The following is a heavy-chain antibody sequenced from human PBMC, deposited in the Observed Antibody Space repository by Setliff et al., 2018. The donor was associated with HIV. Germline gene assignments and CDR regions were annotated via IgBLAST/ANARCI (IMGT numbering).Heavy chain of an antibody. V-gene: IGHV1-3*01. CDR1: GYAFIRYA. J-gene: IGHJ4*02. CDR2: INPGNDYT. D-gene: IGHD6-13*01. Sequence: ASVKVSCKASGYAFIRYAILWVRQAPGQGLEWMGWINPGNDYTKYSQKFQGRVTITRDASASTVYMELSSLTSEDMAVYYCARADSSNWYHVDYWGQGKLVTVSS. CDR3: ARADSSNWYHVDY.